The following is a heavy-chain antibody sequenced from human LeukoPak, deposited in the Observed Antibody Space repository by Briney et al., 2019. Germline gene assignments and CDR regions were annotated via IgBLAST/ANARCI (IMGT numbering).Heavy chain of an antibody. CDR2: ISDTGKP. V-gene: IGHV4-59*01. J-gene: IGHJ4*02. CDR1: GASLSSYH. CDR3: ATGYYEPFAK. Sequence: SETLSLTCSVSGASLSSYHWDWLRQSPGKGLEGIGYISDTGKPYSNPSLKSRVSISLDTSKKQFSLRLRSVTAADSAVYYCATGYYEPFAKWGPGILVTVSS. D-gene: IGHD1-26*01.